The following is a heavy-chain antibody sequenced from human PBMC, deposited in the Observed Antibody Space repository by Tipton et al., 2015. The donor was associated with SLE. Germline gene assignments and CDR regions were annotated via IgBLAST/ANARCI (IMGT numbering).Heavy chain of an antibody. V-gene: IGHV4-61*05. CDR3: ARHHSLLRRFDP. Sequence: TLSLTCTVSGDTIDGNTYFWDWIRQSPGKGLEWIGYIYSTGNTNYNPSPASRVTISLDTAKNQFSLRLSSVTAADTAVYFCARHHSLLRRFDPWGQGTLVTVSS. CDR1: GDTIDGNTYF. D-gene: IGHD5-12*01. J-gene: IGHJ5*02. CDR2: IYSTGNT.